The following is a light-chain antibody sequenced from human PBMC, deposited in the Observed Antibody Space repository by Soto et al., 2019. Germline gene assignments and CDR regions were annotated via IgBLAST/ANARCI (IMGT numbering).Light chain of an antibody. CDR1: QSVSSN. CDR2: GVP. V-gene: IGKV3-15*01. Sequence: EIVMTQSPATLSVSPGERATLSCRASQSVSSNLAWYQQTPGQAPRLLMYGVPTRATGTPARFSVSGSGTEFTLTISTLQSEDFVVYYCQQYNSWPLTFGGGTKVEIK. CDR3: QQYNSWPLT. J-gene: IGKJ4*01.